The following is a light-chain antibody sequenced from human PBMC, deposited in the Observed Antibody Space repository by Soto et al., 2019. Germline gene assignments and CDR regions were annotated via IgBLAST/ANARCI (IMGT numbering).Light chain of an antibody. CDR1: NIGIKN. Sequence: SYELTQPLSVSVALGQTARISCGGNNIGIKNVHWYQQKPGQAPVLVIYRDNNRPSGIPERFSGSNSGNTATLTISRAQAGDEADYYCQVWDSRTGDVFGTGTKVTVL. J-gene: IGLJ1*01. CDR3: QVWDSRTGDV. CDR2: RDN. V-gene: IGLV3-9*01.